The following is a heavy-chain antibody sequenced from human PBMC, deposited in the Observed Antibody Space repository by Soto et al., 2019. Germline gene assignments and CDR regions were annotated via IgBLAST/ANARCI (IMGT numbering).Heavy chain of an antibody. CDR3: VRTARQGAVAPHWFDR. CDR2: VYYSGGT. D-gene: IGHD2-21*02. Sequence: SETLSLTCAVAGGSIISADSYWFWIRKHPGKGLEWIGYVYYSGGTYYNPSLMSRLTISVDTSKNQFSLKLTSVTAAETAVYYCVRTARQGAVAPHWFDRWGQGTQVTVSS. J-gene: IGHJ5*02. V-gene: IGHV4-30-4*01. CDR1: GGSIISADSY.